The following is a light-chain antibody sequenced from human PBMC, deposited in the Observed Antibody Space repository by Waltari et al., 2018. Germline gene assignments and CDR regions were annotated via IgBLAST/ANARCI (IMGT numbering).Light chain of an antibody. Sequence: QAGLTQPPPVPKDLRYTSPRTCTGNSNNVANQATARVQQHQGHPPRLLFYRNNDRPSGISDRFTASRSGNTASLIITGLQPEDEADYYCSAWDSSLRAWVFGGGTKLTVL. J-gene: IGLJ3*02. V-gene: IGLV10-54*04. CDR2: RNN. CDR1: SNNVANQA. CDR3: SAWDSSLRAWV.